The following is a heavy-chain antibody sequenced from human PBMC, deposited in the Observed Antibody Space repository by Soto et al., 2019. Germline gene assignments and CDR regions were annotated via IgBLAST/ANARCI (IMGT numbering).Heavy chain of an antibody. CDR3: VRAGGGCLFDP. V-gene: IGHV3-11*06. D-gene: IGHD2-8*02. J-gene: IGHJ5*02. CDR2: ISPGSRYP. CDR1: GFTFGDSY. Sequence: QVQLVESGGGLVPPGGSLRLSCAGSGFTFGDSYMSWIRQAPGKGLEWLSYISPGSRYPAYADSVKGRFTISRDNAKRSLYLQMMSLTAEDTAIYYCVRAGGGCLFDPWGQGTMVTVSS.